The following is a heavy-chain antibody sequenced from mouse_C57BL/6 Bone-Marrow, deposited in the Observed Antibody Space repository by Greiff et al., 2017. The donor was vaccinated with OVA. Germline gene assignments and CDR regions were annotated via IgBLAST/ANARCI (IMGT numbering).Heavy chain of an antibody. J-gene: IGHJ2*01. CDR2: IDPENGDT. CDR1: GFNIKDDY. D-gene: IGHD2-2*01. CDR3: TALYGYGSFDY. Sequence: EVQLVESGAELVRPGASVKLSCTASGFNIKDDYMHWVKQRPEQGLEWIGWIDPENGDTEYASKFQGKATITADTSSNTAYLQLSSLTSEDTAVYYCTALYGYGSFDYWGQGTTLTVSS. V-gene: IGHV14-4*01.